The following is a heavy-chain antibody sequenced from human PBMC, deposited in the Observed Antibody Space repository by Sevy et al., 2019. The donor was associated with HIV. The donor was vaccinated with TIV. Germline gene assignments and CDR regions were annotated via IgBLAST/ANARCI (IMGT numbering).Heavy chain of an antibody. CDR1: GYTFTGYY. CDR3: ASWGLGYCSGGSCYSHVESYYYYGMDV. CDR2: INPNSGGT. D-gene: IGHD2-15*01. Sequence: ASVKVSCKASGYTFTGYYMHWVRQAPGQGLEWMGRINPNSGGTNYAQKFQGRVTMTRDTSISTAYMELSSLRSDDTAVYYCASWGLGYCSGGSCYSHVESYYYYGMDVWGQGTTVTVSS. V-gene: IGHV1-2*06. J-gene: IGHJ6*02.